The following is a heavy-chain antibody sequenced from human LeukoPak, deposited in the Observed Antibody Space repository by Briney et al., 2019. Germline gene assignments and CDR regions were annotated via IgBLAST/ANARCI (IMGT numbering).Heavy chain of an antibody. V-gene: IGHV4-59*08. D-gene: IGHD4-17*01. CDR1: DGAIAGYS. J-gene: IGHJ5*02. Sequence: SETLSLTCTVSDGAIAGYSWSWIRQPPGKGLEWIGYIYYSGDTNYNPSLQSRVTISVDTSKNQFSLKLSSVTAADTAVYYCARGTTVTTRYGFDPWGQGTLVTVSS. CDR3: ARGTTVTTRYGFDP. CDR2: IYYSGDT.